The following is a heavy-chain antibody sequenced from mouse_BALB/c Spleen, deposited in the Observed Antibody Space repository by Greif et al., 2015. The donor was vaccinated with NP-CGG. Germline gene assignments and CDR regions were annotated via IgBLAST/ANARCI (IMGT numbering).Heavy chain of an antibody. CDR1: GYTFTSYN. CDR2: IYPGNGDT. J-gene: IGHJ1*01. Sequence: QVQLQQSGAELVKPGASVKMSCKASGYTFTSYNMHWVKQTPGQGLEWMGAIYPGNGDTSYNQKFKGKATLTADKSSSTAYMQLSSLTSEDSAVYYCARRGYFDVWGAGTTVTVSS. CDR3: ARRGYFDV. V-gene: IGHV1-12*01.